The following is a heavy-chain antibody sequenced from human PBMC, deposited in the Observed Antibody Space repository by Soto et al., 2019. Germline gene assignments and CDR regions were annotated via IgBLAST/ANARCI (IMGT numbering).Heavy chain of an antibody. CDR2: IKTDGSYT. CDR3: ATGGSGYFRY. Sequence: GGSLRLSCAASGFTFRTYWMHWVRQAPGKGLEWVSRIKTDGSYTNYADSVKGRFTISRDNAKNTLFLQMDSLGAEDTAVYLCATGGSGYFRYWGQGT. J-gene: IGHJ4*02. V-gene: IGHV3-74*01. D-gene: IGHD3-22*01. CDR1: GFTFRTYW.